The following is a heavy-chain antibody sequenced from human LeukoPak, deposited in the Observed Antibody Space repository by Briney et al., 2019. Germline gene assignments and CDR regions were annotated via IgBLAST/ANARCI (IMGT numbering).Heavy chain of an antibody. J-gene: IGHJ6*02. V-gene: IGHV1-46*01. CDR3: ARDRGKSVTTFYYYYGMDV. Sequence: ASVKVSCKASGYTFTSYYMHWVRQAPGQGLEWMGIINPSGGSTSYAQKFQGRVTMTRDTSTSTVYMELSSLRSEDTAVYYCARDRGKSVTTFYYYYGMDVWGQGTTGTVSS. CDR1: GYTFTSYY. CDR2: INPSGGST. D-gene: IGHD4-11*01.